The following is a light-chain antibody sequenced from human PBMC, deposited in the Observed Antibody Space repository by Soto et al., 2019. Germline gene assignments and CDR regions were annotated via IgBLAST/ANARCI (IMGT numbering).Light chain of an antibody. CDR1: QTVSSTY. CDR2: AAS. J-gene: IGKJ2*01. V-gene: IGKV3-20*01. CDR3: QQYGSSPWMYT. Sequence: EIVLTQSPGTLSLSPGERVTLSGRASQTVSSTYLAWYQQKPGQAPRLLIYAASIRAVGIADRFSASGSGTDFTLTISRLEPEDSEVYSCQQYGSSPWMYTFGQGTKVEIK.